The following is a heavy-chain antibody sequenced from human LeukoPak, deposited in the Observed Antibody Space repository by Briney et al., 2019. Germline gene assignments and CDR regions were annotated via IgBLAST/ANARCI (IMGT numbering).Heavy chain of an antibody. CDR3: ARSRGYSYAQDY. J-gene: IGHJ4*02. CDR2: IFSSGST. D-gene: IGHD5-18*01. Sequence: SETLSLTCTVSGGSFSVYTAYYCGWIRQPPGKGLEWIGGIFSSGSTYYNPSLKSRVTISVDTSKNQFSLKLSSVTAADTAVYFCARSRGYSYAQDYGGQGTLVTVSS. CDR1: GGSFSVYTAYY. V-gene: IGHV4-39*01.